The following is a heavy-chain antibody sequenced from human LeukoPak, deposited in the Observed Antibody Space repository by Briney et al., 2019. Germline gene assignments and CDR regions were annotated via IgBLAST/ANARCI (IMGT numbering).Heavy chain of an antibody. CDR1: GFTFDDYA. J-gene: IGHJ4*02. D-gene: IGHD5-12*01. V-gene: IGHV3-9*01. CDR3: AKSLVEPRGYSGYLVDY. CDR2: ISWNSGSI. Sequence: PGRSLRLSCAASGFTFDDYAMHWVRQAPGKGLEWVSGISWNSGSIGYADPVKGRFTISRDNAKNSLYLQMNSLRAEDTALYYCAKSLVEPRGYSGYLVDYWGQGTLVTVSS.